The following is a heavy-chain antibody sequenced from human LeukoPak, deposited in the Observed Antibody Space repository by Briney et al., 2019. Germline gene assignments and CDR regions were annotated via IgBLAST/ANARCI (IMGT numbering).Heavy chain of an antibody. Sequence: SQTLSLTCTVSGGSISNLNYYWRWIRQPAGKGLEWIGRIYASGSTNYNPSLKSRVTISVDTSKNQFSLKLSSVTAADTAVYYCARPSTYYYDSSGHGAFDIWGQGTMVTVSS. J-gene: IGHJ3*02. CDR1: GGSISNLNYY. CDR2: IYASGST. CDR3: ARPSTYYYDSSGHGAFDI. V-gene: IGHV4-61*02. D-gene: IGHD3-22*01.